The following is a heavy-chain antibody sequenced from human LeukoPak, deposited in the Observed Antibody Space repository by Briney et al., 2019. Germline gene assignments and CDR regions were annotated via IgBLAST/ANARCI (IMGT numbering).Heavy chain of an antibody. Sequence: GGSLRLSCAASGFTVSSNYMSWVRQAPGKGLEWVSVICSGGRTYYADSVKGRFTISRDNSKNTLYLQMNSLRAEDTAVYYCARESNSGYYLSYWGQGTLVAVSS. CDR2: ICSGGRT. CDR1: GFTVSSNY. J-gene: IGHJ4*02. CDR3: ARESNSGYYLSY. V-gene: IGHV3-66*01. D-gene: IGHD3-22*01.